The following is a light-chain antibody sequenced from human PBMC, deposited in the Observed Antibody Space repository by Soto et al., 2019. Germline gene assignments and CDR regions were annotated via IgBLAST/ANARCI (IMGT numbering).Light chain of an antibody. J-gene: IGKJ2*01. V-gene: IGKV3-20*01. CDR3: EQHVNSVYI. Sequence: ESVLTQSPGTLSLSPGERATLSCRASQTIIGNYLAWYQQKPGQAPRLLIYGASNRATGVPDRFSGSYSGTDFSLIITRLEPEDFAVYYCEQHVNSVYIFGQGTRLEIK. CDR1: QTIIGNY. CDR2: GAS.